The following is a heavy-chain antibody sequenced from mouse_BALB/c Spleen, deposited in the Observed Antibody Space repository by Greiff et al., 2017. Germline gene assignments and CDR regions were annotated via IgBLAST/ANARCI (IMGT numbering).Heavy chain of an antibody. V-gene: IGHV5-4*02. CDR2: ISDGGSYT. J-gene: IGHJ4*01. D-gene: IGHD2-12*01. CDR3: AREGDTTGMDY. CDR1: GFTFSDYY. Sequence: VQLVESGGGLVKPGGSLKLSCAASGFTFSDYYMYWVRQTPEKRLEWVATISDGGSYTYYPDSVKGRFTISRDNAKNNLYLQMSSLKSEDTAMYYCAREGDTTGMDYWGQGTSVTVSS.